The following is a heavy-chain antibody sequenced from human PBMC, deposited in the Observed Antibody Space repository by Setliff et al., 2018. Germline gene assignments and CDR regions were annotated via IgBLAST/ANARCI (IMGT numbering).Heavy chain of an antibody. Sequence: KSSETLSLTCTVSGGSINSSTYNSRSYYWGWIRQPPGKGLEWIGRIYYSGNNYYNASLKSRLTISVDTSKNQFSLKLSSVTAADTAVYYCARGRNVAARLFDSWGQGARVTVSS. CDR1: GGSINSSTYNSRSYY. CDR3: ARGRNVAARLFDS. J-gene: IGHJ4*02. CDR2: IYYSGNN. D-gene: IGHD6-6*01. V-gene: IGHV4-39*01.